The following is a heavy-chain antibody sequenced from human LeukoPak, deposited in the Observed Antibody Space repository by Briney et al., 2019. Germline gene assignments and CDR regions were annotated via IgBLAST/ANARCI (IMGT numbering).Heavy chain of an antibody. CDR1: GFTFGDYA. J-gene: IGHJ6*03. CDR3: TRDRGSSWEYYYMDV. D-gene: IGHD6-13*01. Sequence: PGGSLRLSCTASGFTFGDYAMNWVRQAPGKGLEWVGFIRSKAYGGTSQYAASVNGRFTISRDDSKSIAYLQMNSLKTEDTAVYYCTRDRGSSWEYYYMDVWAKGPRSPSP. CDR2: IRSKAYGGTS. V-gene: IGHV3-49*04.